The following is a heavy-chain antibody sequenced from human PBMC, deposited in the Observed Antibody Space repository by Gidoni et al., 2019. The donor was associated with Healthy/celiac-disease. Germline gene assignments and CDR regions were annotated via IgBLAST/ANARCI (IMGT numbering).Heavy chain of an antibody. D-gene: IGHD2-21*02. CDR2: IKSKTDGGTT. CDR1: RFTFSTAR. J-gene: IGHJ4*02. CDR3: TTDVYCGGDCYSPLEY. V-gene: IGHV3-15*01. Sequence: EVQLVESGGGLVKPGGSLRLSCAASRFTFSTARLSWVRQAPGKGLEWVGRIKSKTDGGTTDYAAPVKGRFTISRDDSKNTLYLQMNSLKTEDTAVYYCTTDVYCGGDCYSPLEYWGQGTLVTVSS.